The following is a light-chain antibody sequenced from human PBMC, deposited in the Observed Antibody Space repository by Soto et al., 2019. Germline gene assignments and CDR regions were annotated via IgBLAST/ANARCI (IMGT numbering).Light chain of an antibody. Sequence: IVMTQSPATLSVSPGERATLSCRASQSVGTNLAWYQHRPGQDPRPLIHGASTRATGIPARFSGSGSGTEFTLTISSLQSEDLAVYYCQQYNNWPPWTFGQGTKVEIK. J-gene: IGKJ1*01. CDR1: QSVGTN. V-gene: IGKV3-15*01. CDR3: QQYNNWPPWT. CDR2: GAS.